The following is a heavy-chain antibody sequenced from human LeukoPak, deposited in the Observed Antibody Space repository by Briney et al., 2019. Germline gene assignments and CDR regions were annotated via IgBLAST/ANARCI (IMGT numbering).Heavy chain of an antibody. CDR1: GLTFSSYG. Sequence: GGSLRLSCAASGLTFSSYGMSWVRQAPGKGLEWVSGISCNGGTTYYVDSVKGRFTTSRDKSKNTMYLQMNSLRAEDTAVYYCAKDRSITGTKISPFDYWGQGTLVTVSS. D-gene: IGHD1-20*01. CDR2: ISCNGGTT. CDR3: AKDRSITGTKISPFDY. J-gene: IGHJ4*02. V-gene: IGHV3-23*01.